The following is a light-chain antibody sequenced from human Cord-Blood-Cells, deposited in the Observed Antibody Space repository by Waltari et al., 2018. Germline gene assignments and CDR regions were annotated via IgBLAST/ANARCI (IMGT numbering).Light chain of an antibody. Sequence: QSALTQPASVSGSPGQSITLSCTGTSSDVGSYNLVSWYQKHPGKAPKLMIYEGSKRPSGVSNRFSGSKSGNTASLTISGLQAEDEADYYCCSYAGSSTFHVVFGGGTKLTVL. V-gene: IGLV2-23*03. CDR2: EGS. CDR3: CSYAGSSTFHVV. CDR1: SSDVGSYNL. J-gene: IGLJ2*01.